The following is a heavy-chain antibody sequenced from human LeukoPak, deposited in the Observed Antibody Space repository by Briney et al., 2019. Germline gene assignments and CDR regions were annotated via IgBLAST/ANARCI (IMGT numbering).Heavy chain of an antibody. V-gene: IGHV1-2*02. CDR1: GYTFTSYD. Sequence: ASVKVSCKASGYTFTSYDINWVRQATGQGLEWMGWINPNSGGTNYAQKFQGRVTMTRDTSISTAYMELSRLRSDDTAVYYCARERWLQLIDYWGQGTLVTVSS. D-gene: IGHD5-24*01. CDR3: ARERWLQLIDY. CDR2: INPNSGGT. J-gene: IGHJ4*02.